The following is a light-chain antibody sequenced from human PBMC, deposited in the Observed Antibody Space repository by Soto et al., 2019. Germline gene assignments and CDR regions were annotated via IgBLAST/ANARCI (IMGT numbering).Light chain of an antibody. Sequence: EIQMTQSPSTLSSSLGDRATLSCRASQSVSSSSLAWYQQKAGQAPKLLIYGASSRAPGIPERFSGSGSGTDFTLTISRLEPEDFAVYYCQQYHSSPITFGQGTRLEIK. CDR1: QSVSSSS. CDR3: QQYHSSPIT. V-gene: IGKV3-20*01. J-gene: IGKJ5*01. CDR2: GAS.